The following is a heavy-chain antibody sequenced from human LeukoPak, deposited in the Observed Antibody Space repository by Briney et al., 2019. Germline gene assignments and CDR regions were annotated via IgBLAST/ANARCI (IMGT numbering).Heavy chain of an antibody. CDR2: IYYSGST. CDR3: ARVRVRGVITPTYFDY. CDR1: GVSISSYY. J-gene: IGHJ4*02. D-gene: IGHD3-10*01. Sequence: PSETLSLTCTVSGVSISSYYWSWIRQPPGKGLEWIGYIYYSGSTNYNPSLKSRVTISVDTSKNQFSLKLSSVTAADTAVYYCARVRVRGVITPTYFDYWGQGTLVTVSS. V-gene: IGHV4-59*01.